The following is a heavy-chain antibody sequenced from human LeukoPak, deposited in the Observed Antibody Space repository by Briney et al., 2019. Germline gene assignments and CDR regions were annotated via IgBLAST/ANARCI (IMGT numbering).Heavy chain of an antibody. CDR1: GXIFSDYG. CDR3: ARDFSETLGV. V-gene: IGHV3-33*01. D-gene: IGHD3-10*01. CDR2: IWNNGINK. Sequence: SGGSLRLSCAASGXIFSDYGIHWVRQAPGKGQEWVAVIWNNGINKYYAESVKGRHTISRDNAKNSLYLQMNSLRAEDTAVYYCARDFSETLGVWGQGTLVTVSS. J-gene: IGHJ4*02.